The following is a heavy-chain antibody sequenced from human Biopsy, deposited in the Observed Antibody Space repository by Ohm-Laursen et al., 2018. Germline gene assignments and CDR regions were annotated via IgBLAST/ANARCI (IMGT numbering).Heavy chain of an antibody. V-gene: IGHV3-9*01. CDR1: GFIFSDHG. D-gene: IGHD6-25*01. CDR2: ISGSSNNI. CDR3: TKRRTAVRPFDS. Sequence: SLRLSCAASGFIFSDHGMHWVRQAPGKGLEWVSGISGSSNNIICADSVRGRFTISRDNAKSSLYLEMNSLRSEDTAFYYCTKRRTAVRPFDSWGHGTLVTVSS. J-gene: IGHJ4*01.